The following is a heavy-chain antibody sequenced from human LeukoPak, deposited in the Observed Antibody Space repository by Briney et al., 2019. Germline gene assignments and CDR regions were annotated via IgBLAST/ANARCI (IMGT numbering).Heavy chain of an antibody. D-gene: IGHD2-8*01. CDR3: VKNRPWCTNGVCPYYFDY. CDR1: GFTFSSYW. CDR2: ISSNGGST. Sequence: GGSLRLSCAASGFTFSSYWMSWVRQAPGKGLEYVSAISSNGGSTYYADSVKGRFTISRDNSKNTLYLQMSSLRAEDTAVYYCVKNRPWCTNGVCPYYFDYWGQGTLVTVSS. V-gene: IGHV3-64D*09. J-gene: IGHJ4*02.